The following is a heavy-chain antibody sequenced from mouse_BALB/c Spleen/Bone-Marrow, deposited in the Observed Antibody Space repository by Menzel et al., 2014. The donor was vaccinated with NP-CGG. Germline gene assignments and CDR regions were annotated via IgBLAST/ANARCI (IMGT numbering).Heavy chain of an antibody. CDR1: GYTFTDYT. Sequence: QVQLQQSGAELASPGASVNMSCKASGYTFTDYTIQWVKQRPGQGLEWIGYVNPRSGYANYNQKFKDKATLTADKSSSTAFMQLSSLTSEDSAVYYCARPKGFALDYWGQGTALTVSS. CDR3: ARPKGFALDY. V-gene: IGHV1-4*01. CDR2: VNPRSGYA. J-gene: IGHJ2*01.